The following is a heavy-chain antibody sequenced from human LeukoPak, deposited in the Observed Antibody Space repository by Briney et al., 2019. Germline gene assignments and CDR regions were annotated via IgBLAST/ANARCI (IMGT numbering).Heavy chain of an antibody. CDR2: IYWDDDK. Sequence: SGPTLVKPPQTLTLICTFSGFSLSNSGVGVAWIRQPPGKALEWLALIYWDDDKRYSPSLKSRLTITKDTSKNQVVLIMTNMDPVDTGTYYCAHSSDLYDSSGSYPYYFDYWGQGTLVTVSS. V-gene: IGHV2-5*02. J-gene: IGHJ4*02. CDR1: GFSLSNSGVG. D-gene: IGHD3-22*01. CDR3: AHSSDLYDSSGSYPYYFDY.